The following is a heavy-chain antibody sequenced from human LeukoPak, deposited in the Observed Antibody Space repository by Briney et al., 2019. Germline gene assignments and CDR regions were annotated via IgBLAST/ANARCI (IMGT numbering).Heavy chain of an antibody. CDR2: IYYSGST. J-gene: IGHJ3*02. D-gene: IGHD4-23*01. CDR3: ARRFGTTTVAYDAFDI. Sequence: SETLSLTCTVSGGSISSYYWSWIRQPPGKGLEWIGYIYYSGSTNYNPSLKSRVTISVDTSKDQFSLKLSSVTAADTAVYYCARRFGTTTVAYDAFDIWGQGTMVTVSS. CDR1: GGSISSYY. V-gene: IGHV4-59*08.